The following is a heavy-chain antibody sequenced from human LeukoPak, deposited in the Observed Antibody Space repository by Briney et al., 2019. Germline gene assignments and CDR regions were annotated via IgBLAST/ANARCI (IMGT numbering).Heavy chain of an antibody. CDR1: GFSFTDYW. Sequence: GESLRISCKGSGFSFTDYWIGWVRQMPGKGLEWMGIIYPGDPDTRYSPSFQGQVTISADKSISTAYLQWSSLKASDTAMYYCARQEVFFGDYGMDVWGQGTTVTVSS. J-gene: IGHJ6*02. CDR3: ARQEVFFGDYGMDV. CDR2: IYPGDPDT. D-gene: IGHD3-16*01. V-gene: IGHV5-51*01.